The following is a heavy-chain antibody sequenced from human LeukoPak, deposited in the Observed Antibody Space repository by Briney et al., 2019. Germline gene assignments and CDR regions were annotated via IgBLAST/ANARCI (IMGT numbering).Heavy chain of an antibody. CDR2: ITGTGGST. V-gene: IGHV3-23*01. CDR1: GFSLSTCG. J-gene: IGHJ4*02. D-gene: IGHD6-19*01. Sequence: GGSLRLSCAASGFSLSTCGVSWVRQPPGKGLEWVSGITGTGGSTYYADSVKGRFIVSRDTSKNTLYLQMNSLRAEDTAIYYCAKDHGTAVAGFYYWGQGTLVTVSS. CDR3: AKDHGTAVAGFYY.